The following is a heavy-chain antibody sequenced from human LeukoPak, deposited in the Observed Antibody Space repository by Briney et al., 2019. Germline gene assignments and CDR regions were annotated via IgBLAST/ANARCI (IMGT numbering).Heavy chain of an antibody. CDR2: INSDGSST. CDR3: ASAWMNYYDLYYFDY. J-gene: IGHJ4*02. CDR1: GFTFSSYW. V-gene: IGHV3-74*01. Sequence: GGSLRLSCAASGFTFSSYWMHWVRQAPGKGLVWVSRINSDGSSTSYADSVKGRFTISRDNAKNSLYLQMNSLRAEDTAVYYCASAWMNYYDLYYFDYWGQGTLVTVSS. D-gene: IGHD3-22*01.